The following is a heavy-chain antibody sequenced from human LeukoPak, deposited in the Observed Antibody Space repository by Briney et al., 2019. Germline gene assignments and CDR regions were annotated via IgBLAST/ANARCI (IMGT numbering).Heavy chain of an antibody. CDR3: ARVLAAAGNNWFDP. CDR2: IYYSGST. J-gene: IGHJ5*02. CDR1: GGSISSYY. V-gene: IGHV4-59*12. Sequence: PSETLSLTCTVSGGSISSYYWSWIRQPPGKGPEWIGYIYYSGSTNYNPSLKSRVTISVDTSKNQFSLKLSSVTAADTAVYYCARVLAAAGNNWFDPWGQGTLVTVSS. D-gene: IGHD6-13*01.